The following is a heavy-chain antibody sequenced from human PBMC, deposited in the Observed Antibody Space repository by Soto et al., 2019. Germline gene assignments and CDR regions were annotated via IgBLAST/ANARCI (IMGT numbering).Heavy chain of an antibody. V-gene: IGHV4-59*12. CDR2: IYYSGST. D-gene: IGHD3-3*01. J-gene: IGHJ4*02. CDR1: GGSISSYY. CDR3: ARRDYDFWSGYRSHFDY. Sequence: SETLSLTCTVSGGSISSYYWSWIRQPPGKGLEWIGYIYYSGSTNYNPSLKSRVTISVDTSKNQFSLKLSSVTAADTAVYYCARRDYDFWSGYRSHFDYWGQGTLVTVSS.